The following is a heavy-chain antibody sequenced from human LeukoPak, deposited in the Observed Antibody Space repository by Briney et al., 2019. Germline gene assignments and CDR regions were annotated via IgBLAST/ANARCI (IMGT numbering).Heavy chain of an antibody. CDR3: AREGTLGELFPDDY. Sequence: GASVTVSCTASGYTFTSYYMHWVRQAPGQGLEWMGIINPSGGSTTYAQKFQDRVTMTRDTSTSTVYMELSSLRSEDTAVYYCAREGTLGELFPDDYWGQGTLVTVPS. CDR2: INPSGGST. J-gene: IGHJ4*02. D-gene: IGHD3-16*01. CDR1: GYTFTSYY. V-gene: IGHV1-46*01.